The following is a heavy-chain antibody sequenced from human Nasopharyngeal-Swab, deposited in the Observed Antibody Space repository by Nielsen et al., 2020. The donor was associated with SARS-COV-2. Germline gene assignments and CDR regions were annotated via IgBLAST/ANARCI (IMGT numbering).Heavy chain of an antibody. V-gene: IGHV3-23*01. D-gene: IGHD4-17*01. CDR1: GFSFSSYA. CDR2: ISDDDGTT. CDR3: TKQRGDDYGDLYYFDY. J-gene: IGHJ4*02. Sequence: GGSLRLSCAASGFSFSSYAMSWVRQAPGKGLEWVSTISDDDGTTYYADSVKGRFTISTDNFKNTLFLQMNSLRGEDTAIYHCTKQRGDDYGDLYYFDYWGQGTLVTVSS.